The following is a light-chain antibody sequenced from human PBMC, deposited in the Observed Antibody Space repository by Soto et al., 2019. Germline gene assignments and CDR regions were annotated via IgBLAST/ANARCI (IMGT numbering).Light chain of an antibody. CDR2: DVS. V-gene: IGLV2-11*01. J-gene: IGLJ2*01. CDR3: CSYAGSYPL. Sequence: QSALTQPRSVSGSPGQSVTISCTGTSSDVGGYNYVSWYQQHPGKAPTLMIYDVSKRPSGVPDRFSGSKSGNTASLTISGLQAEDEADYYCCSYAGSYPLFGGGTKVTVL. CDR1: SSDVGGYNY.